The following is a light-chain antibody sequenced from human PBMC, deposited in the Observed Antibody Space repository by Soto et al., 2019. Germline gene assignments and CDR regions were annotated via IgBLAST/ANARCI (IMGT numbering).Light chain of an antibody. CDR3: QQYNKWPLT. CDR1: QSVSSN. CDR2: DAS. V-gene: IGKV3-15*01. J-gene: IGKJ4*01. Sequence: EIVMTQSPATLSVSPGERATLSCRASQSVSSNFAWYQQKPGQAPRLLIYDASTRAADVPARFSGSVSGTDVTLTISSLQSEDFAFYYCQQYNKWPLTFGGGTKVEIK.